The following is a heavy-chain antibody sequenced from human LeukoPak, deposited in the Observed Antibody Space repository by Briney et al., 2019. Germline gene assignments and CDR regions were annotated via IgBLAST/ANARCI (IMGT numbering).Heavy chain of an antibody. Sequence: SETLSLTCTVSGGSISSSSYYWGWIRQPPGKGLEWSGSIYYSGSTYYNPSLKSRVTISVDTSKNQFSLKLSSVTAADTAVYYCAGTMIAAAGIPYFDYWGQGTLVTVSS. J-gene: IGHJ4*02. CDR2: IYYSGST. D-gene: IGHD6-13*01. CDR3: AGTMIAAAGIPYFDY. V-gene: IGHV4-39*01. CDR1: GGSISSSSYY.